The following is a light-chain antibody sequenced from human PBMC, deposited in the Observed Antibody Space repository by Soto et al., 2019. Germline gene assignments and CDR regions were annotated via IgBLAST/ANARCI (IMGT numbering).Light chain of an antibody. CDR1: SSNMGSNT. Sequence: QSALTQPPSASGTPGQGVAISCSGSSSNMGSNTVNWYQHLPGTAPKLLIYNDNQRPSGVPDRFFGSKSGTSASLAITGLQSEDGADYYCAAWDGSLNHILFGGGTKVTVL. J-gene: IGLJ2*01. CDR2: NDN. CDR3: AAWDGSLNHIL. V-gene: IGLV1-44*01.